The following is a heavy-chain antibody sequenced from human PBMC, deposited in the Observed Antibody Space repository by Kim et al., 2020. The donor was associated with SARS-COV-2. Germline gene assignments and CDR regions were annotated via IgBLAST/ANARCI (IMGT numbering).Heavy chain of an antibody. J-gene: IGHJ5*02. CDR3: AREDSSSWYPRHWFDP. CDR1: GDSVSSNSAA. CDR2: TYYRSKWYN. D-gene: IGHD6-13*01. Sequence: SQTLSLTCAISGDSVSSNSAAWNWIRQSPSRGLEWLGRTYYRSKWYNDYAVSVKSRITINPDTSKNQFSLQLNSVTPEDTAVYYCAREDSSSWYPRHWFDPWGQGTLVTVSS. V-gene: IGHV6-1*01.